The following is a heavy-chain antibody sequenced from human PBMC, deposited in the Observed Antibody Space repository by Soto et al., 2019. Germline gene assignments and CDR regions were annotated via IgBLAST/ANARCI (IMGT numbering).Heavy chain of an antibody. CDR2: ITWNTHKI. Sequence: EVQLVESGGGLVQPGRSLRLSCAASGFTFDDYAMHWVRQAPGKGLEWVSGITWNTHKIAYADSVEGRFTISRDNAKNSLYLQMNSLRAEDTALYYCAKDRVRRRFGEASFDAWGQGTLVTVSS. J-gene: IGHJ3*01. V-gene: IGHV3-9*01. CDR3: AKDRVRRRFGEASFDA. D-gene: IGHD3-10*01. CDR1: GFTFDDYA.